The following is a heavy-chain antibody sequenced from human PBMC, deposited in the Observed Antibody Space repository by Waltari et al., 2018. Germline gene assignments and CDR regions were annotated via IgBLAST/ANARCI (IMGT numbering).Heavy chain of an antibody. CDR3: ARHWKKSGYRFDP. V-gene: IGHV4-39*01. J-gene: IGHJ5*02. CDR2: FYYSGRP. D-gene: IGHD5-12*01. Sequence: QLQLQESGPGMVKASATLYLTCTASGCPIGRCRYYWGWVRQSPGKGLEWIGGFYYSGRPYYNPTLKSRVTISGDTSKNQFSLKLSSVTAADTAVYYCARHWKKSGYRFDPWGQGTLVTVSS. CDR1: GCPIGRCRYY.